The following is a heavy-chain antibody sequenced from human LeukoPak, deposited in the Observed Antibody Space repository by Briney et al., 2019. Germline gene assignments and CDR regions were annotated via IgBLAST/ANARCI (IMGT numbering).Heavy chain of an antibody. CDR3: ARADIVLMVSASETYYFDY. J-gene: IGHJ4*02. CDR1: GGSFSGYY. D-gene: IGHD2-8*01. Sequence: SETLSLTCAVYGGSFSGYYWSWIRQPPGKGLEWIGEINHSGSTNYNPSLKSRVTISVDTSKNQFSLKLSSVTAADTAGYYCARADIVLMVSASETYYFDYWGQGTLVTVSS. CDR2: INHSGST. V-gene: IGHV4-34*01.